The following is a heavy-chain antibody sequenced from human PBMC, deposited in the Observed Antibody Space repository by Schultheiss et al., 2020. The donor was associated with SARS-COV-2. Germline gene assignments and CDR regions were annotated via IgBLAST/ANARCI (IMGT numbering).Heavy chain of an antibody. J-gene: IGHJ4*02. CDR2: TYYRSKWYN. Sequence: SQTLSLTCAISGDSVSSNSVAWNWIRQSPSRGLEWLGRTYYRSKWYNDYAVFVKSRININPDTSKNQFSLQLNSVTPEDTAVYYCARTIGHFDYWGQGTLVTVSS. CDR3: ARTIGHFDY. CDR1: GDSVSSNSVA. V-gene: IGHV6-1*01. D-gene: IGHD5-24*01.